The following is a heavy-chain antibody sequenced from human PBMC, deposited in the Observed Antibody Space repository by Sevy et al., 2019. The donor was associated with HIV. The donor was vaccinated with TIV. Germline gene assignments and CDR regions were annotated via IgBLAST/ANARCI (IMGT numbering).Heavy chain of an antibody. V-gene: IGHV3-30-3*01. D-gene: IGHD1-1*01. CDR1: GFTFNAFS. CDR3: ALERLSSNVAEYFQN. Sequence: GGSLRLSCAASGFTFNAFSMHWVRQAPCKGLEWVATISLDGGNQHYADSVRGRFTISRDNSQNALFLQMNSLRPDDTALYYCALERLSSNVAEYFQNWGQGALVTVSS. J-gene: IGHJ1*01. CDR2: ISLDGGNQ.